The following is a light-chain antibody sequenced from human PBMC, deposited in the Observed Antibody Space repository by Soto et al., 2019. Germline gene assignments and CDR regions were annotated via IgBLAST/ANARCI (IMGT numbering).Light chain of an antibody. CDR3: MQTAQVPRT. Sequence: DIVMNQTPLSSPVTRGQPASISCRSSQSLVDSAGNTHLSWLRQRPCQPPRLLIYKIANRFSGVPDRFSGRGAGTDFTLKISRVAAEDVGLYYCMQTAQVPRTFGNGTKVEI. CDR2: KIA. V-gene: IGKV2-24*01. J-gene: IGKJ1*01. CDR1: QSLVDSAGNTH.